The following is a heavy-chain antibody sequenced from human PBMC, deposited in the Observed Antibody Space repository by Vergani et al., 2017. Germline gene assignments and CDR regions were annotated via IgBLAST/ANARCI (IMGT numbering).Heavy chain of an antibody. D-gene: IGHD2-15*01. V-gene: IGHV3-23*01. CDR2: LTGGGGST. CDR3: VKAAGSNENFFDS. J-gene: IGHJ4*02. Sequence: VPSLESGGSLKQPGGSVRLSCAASGFTFSTYAMHWVRQAPGKGLEWVSALTGGGGSTYYADSFKGRFIISRDNSRDTLYLQMNSLRPEDTPTNHCVKAAGSNENFFDSWGQGTLVPVSS. CDR1: GFTFSTYA.